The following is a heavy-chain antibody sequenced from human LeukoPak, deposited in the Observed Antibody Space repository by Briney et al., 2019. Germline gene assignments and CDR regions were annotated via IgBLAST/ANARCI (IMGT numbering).Heavy chain of an antibody. J-gene: IGHJ4*02. D-gene: IGHD3-10*01. CDR1: GYSISSGYY. V-gene: IGHV4-38-2*02. CDR2: IYYSGST. Sequence: SETLSLTCTVSGYSISSGYYWGWIRQPPGKGLEWIGSIYYSGSTYYNPSLKSRVTISVDTSKNQFSLKLSSVTAADTAVYYCARDSRSGFSNARQYYFDYWGQGTLVTVSS. CDR3: ARDSRSGFSNARQYYFDY.